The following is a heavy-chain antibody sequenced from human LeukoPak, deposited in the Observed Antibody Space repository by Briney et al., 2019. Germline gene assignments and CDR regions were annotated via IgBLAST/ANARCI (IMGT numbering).Heavy chain of an antibody. J-gene: IGHJ5*01. CDR1: GGSISGYY. CDR3: ARDREYSSSGLVWFDS. D-gene: IGHD6-6*01. Sequence: PSETLSLTCTVCGGSISGYYWSWLRQPRGKGVEWSGNIYYSGSTNYNPSPKRRVTISVATSENQLSLKLTSVTAADSAVYYCARDREYSSSGLVWFDSWGHGILVTVSS. CDR2: IYYSGST. V-gene: IGHV4-59*12.